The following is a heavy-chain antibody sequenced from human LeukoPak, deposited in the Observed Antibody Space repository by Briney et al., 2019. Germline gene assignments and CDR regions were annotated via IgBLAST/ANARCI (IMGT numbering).Heavy chain of an antibody. Sequence: PSETLSLTCTVSGGSISSDSYYWTWLRQPAGKGLEWIGRIYNSGSTNYNPSLKRLIAITVDTPKIQFFLKLSSVTAAYTAVYYCAITTNWLPDAFDIWGQGTMVTVSS. CDR3: AITTNWLPDAFDI. D-gene: IGHD1-1*01. CDR2: IYNSGST. J-gene: IGHJ3*02. V-gene: IGHV4-61*02. CDR1: GGSISSDSYY.